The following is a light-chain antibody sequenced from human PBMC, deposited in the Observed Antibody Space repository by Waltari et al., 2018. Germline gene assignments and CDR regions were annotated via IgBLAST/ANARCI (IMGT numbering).Light chain of an antibody. V-gene: IGLV2-14*01. CDR3: SSYTSSSTYV. CDR2: DVS. J-gene: IGLJ1*01. CDR1: SSDVGGYNH. Sequence: QSALTQPASVSGSPGQSTTISCTGTSSDVGGYNHVSCYQQHPGKAPNLMIYDVSKRPSGVSNRFSGSKSGNTASLTISGLQAEDEADYYCSSYTSSSTYVFGTGTKVTVL.